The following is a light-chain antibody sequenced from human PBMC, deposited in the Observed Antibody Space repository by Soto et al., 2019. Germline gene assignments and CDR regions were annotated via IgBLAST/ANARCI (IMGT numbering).Light chain of an antibody. J-gene: IGKJ1*01. CDR3: QQYGDSPPT. CDR2: GTS. V-gene: IGKV3-20*01. Sequence: EIVLTQSPGTLSLSPGESATLSCRASQSVSSNSLAWYRRNPGQPPSLLIYGTSTRATDIPRRFSGSGSGTDFTLTITTLEPEDFAVYFCQQYGDSPPTFGQGTKVEVE. CDR1: QSVSSNS.